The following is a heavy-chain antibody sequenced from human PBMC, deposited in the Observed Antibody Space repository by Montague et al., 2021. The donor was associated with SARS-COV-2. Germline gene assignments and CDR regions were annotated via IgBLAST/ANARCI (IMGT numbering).Heavy chain of an antibody. V-gene: IGHV3-30-3*01. CDR3: ARDNYDSSGYSLYGMDV. D-gene: IGHD3-22*01. Sequence: SLRLSCPASGFTFSSYAMHWVRQAPGKGLEWVAVISYDGSNKYYADSVKGRFSISRDNSKNTLYLQMNSLRAEDTAVYYCARDNYDSSGYSLYGMDVWGQGTTVTVSS. J-gene: IGHJ6*02. CDR2: ISYDGSNK. CDR1: GFTFSSYA.